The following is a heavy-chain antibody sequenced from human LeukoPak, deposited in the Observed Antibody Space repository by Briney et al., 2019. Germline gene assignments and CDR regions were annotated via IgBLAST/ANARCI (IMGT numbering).Heavy chain of an antibody. Sequence: PSETLSLTCAVYGGSFSGYYWSWIRQPPGKGLEWIGEINHSGSTNYNPSLKSRVTISVDTSKNQLSLKLSSVTAADTAVYYCARSTYDYVWGSYRRDAFDIWGQGTMVTVSS. D-gene: IGHD3-16*02. CDR1: GGSFSGYY. J-gene: IGHJ3*02. V-gene: IGHV4-34*01. CDR3: ARSTYDYVWGSYRRDAFDI. CDR2: INHSGST.